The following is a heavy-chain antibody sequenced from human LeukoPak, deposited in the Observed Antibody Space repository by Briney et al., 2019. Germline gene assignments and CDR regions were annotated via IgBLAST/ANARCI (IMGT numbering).Heavy chain of an antibody. CDR2: XYSGGST. V-gene: IGHV3-66*01. CDR3: ARGRGYSYGSHYYGMDV. J-gene: IGHJ6*02. Sequence: GGSLRLSCAASGFTVSSNYMSWVXQXXXXXXXXXXXXYSGGSTYYADSVKGRFTISRDNSKNTLYLQMNSLRAEDTAVYYCARGRGYSYGSHYYGMDVWGQGTTVTVSS. D-gene: IGHD5-18*01. CDR1: GFTVSSNY.